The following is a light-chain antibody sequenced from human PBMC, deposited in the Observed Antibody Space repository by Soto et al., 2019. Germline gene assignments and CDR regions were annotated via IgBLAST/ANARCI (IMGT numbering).Light chain of an antibody. J-gene: IGKJ1*01. Sequence: DIHMTQSPSTLSASIGDRVTITCRASQSISSWLVWYQQKSGKAPKLLIYGASILESGVPSRFSGSGSGTEFTLTIGSLQPDDFATYYCQQYHTYPGTFGQGTKVDIK. CDR3: QQYHTYPGT. CDR2: GAS. CDR1: QSISSW. V-gene: IGKV1-5*01.